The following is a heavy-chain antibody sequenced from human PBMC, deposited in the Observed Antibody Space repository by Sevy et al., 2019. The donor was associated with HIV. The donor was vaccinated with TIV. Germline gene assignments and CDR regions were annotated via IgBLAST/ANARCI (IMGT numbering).Heavy chain of an antibody. D-gene: IGHD2-2*02. CDR3: ARGVTGYTNWFDP. V-gene: IGHV4-59*01. CDR2: IHYTGST. CDR1: DASIRSYY. J-gene: IGHJ5*02. Sequence: SETLSLTCTVSDASIRSYYWSWIRQPPGKGLEWIGYIHYTGSTNYNPSLKSHVTMSVDTSKKQFSLKLNSVTAADTAVYYCARGVTGYTNWFDPWGQGTLVTVSS.